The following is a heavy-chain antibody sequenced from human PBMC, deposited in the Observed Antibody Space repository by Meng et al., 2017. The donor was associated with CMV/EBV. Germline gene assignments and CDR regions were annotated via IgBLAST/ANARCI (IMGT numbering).Heavy chain of an antibody. D-gene: IGHD3-16*01. CDR3: ARYLGGDPYYYGMDV. Sequence: GGSLRLSCAASGFTFNNYWMNWVRQAPGKGLEWVSGINWNGGSTGYADSVKGRFTISRDNAKNSLYLQMNSLRAEDTALYYCARYLGGDPYYYGMDVWGQGTTVTVSS. V-gene: IGHV3-20*04. CDR1: GFTFNNYW. J-gene: IGHJ6*02. CDR2: INWNGGST.